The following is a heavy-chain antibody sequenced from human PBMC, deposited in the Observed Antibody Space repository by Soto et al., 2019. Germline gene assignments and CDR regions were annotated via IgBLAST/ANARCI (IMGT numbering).Heavy chain of an antibody. CDR1: GFTFTNYL. V-gene: IGHV3-23*05. D-gene: IGHD2-2*01. J-gene: IGHJ4*02. Sequence: GGSLRLSCAASGFTFTNYLMTWVRQAPGKGLEWVSSIDKSGGDTYYADSVKGRFTISRDNSKNTLYLQMNGLRAEDTALYYCAKDTYSRSWYFWGQGTLVTVS. CDR2: IDKSGGDT. CDR3: AKDTYSRSWYF.